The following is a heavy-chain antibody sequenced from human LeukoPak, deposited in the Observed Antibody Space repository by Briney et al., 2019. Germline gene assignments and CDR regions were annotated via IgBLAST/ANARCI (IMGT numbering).Heavy chain of an antibody. J-gene: IGHJ4*02. CDR2: IYHSGGT. CDR1: GDSISSGYY. CDR3: ARDLGPAATFDY. Sequence: SETLSLTCAVSGDSISSGYYWGWIRQPPGKGLEWIGSIYHSGGTYYNPSLKSRVTISVDTSKNQFSLKLSSVTAADTAVYYCARDLGPAATFDYWGQGTLVTVSS. D-gene: IGHD2-2*01. V-gene: IGHV4-38-2*02.